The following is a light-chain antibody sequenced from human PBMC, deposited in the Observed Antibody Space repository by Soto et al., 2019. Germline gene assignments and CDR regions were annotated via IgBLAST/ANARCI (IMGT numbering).Light chain of an antibody. J-gene: IGKJ3*01. CDR2: LGS. V-gene: IGKV2-28*01. CDR1: QRLLHRSGYIY. Sequence: DKEMPQSPLCMPVSPGEPASISCRSTQRLLHRSGYIYLDWYLQKPGQSPQLLIYLGSYRASGVPDRLSGSGSGTDFTLKISRVEAEDVGVYYCMQALQTPFTFGPGTKVDIK. CDR3: MQALQTPFT.